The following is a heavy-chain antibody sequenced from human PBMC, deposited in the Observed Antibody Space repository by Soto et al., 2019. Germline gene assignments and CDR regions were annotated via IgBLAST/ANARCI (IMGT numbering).Heavy chain of an antibody. D-gene: IGHD3-22*01. Sequence: PSETLSLTCTVSGGSISSGGYYWSWIRQHPGKGLEWIGYIYYSGSTYYNPSLKSRVTISVDTSKNQFSLKLSSVTAADTAVYYCALTLPDPYYYDSSGYLDYWGQGTLVTVSS. CDR2: IYYSGST. CDR3: ALTLPDPYYYDSSGYLDY. J-gene: IGHJ4*02. CDR1: GGSISSGGYY. V-gene: IGHV4-31*03.